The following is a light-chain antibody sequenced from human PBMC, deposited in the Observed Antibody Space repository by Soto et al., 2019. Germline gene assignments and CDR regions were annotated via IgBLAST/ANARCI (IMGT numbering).Light chain of an antibody. Sequence: QSALTQPASVSGSPGQSITISCTGTSSDVGGYNYVSWYQQHPGKAPKLMIYDVSNRPSGVSNRFSGSKSGNTASLTISGLQAEDEADDYCSSYTSSSTPVVFGGGTTLTVL. V-gene: IGLV2-14*01. CDR2: DVS. CDR1: SSDVGGYNY. CDR3: SSYTSSSTPVV. J-gene: IGLJ2*01.